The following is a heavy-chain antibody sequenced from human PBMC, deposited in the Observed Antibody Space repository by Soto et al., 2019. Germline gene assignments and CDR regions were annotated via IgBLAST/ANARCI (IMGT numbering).Heavy chain of an antibody. D-gene: IGHD3-10*01. Sequence: QVQLVESGGGLVEPGGSLRLSCAASGFRFSDHYMTWIRQAPGKGLEWVSKISSSGTTMYYADSVKGRFTVSRDNAQNSLYLQMNGLRDEDTAVYYCAGDPYYYGSAFWGQGTLVTVS. CDR1: GFRFSDHY. CDR2: ISSSGTTM. J-gene: IGHJ4*02. CDR3: AGDPYYYGSAF. V-gene: IGHV3-11*01.